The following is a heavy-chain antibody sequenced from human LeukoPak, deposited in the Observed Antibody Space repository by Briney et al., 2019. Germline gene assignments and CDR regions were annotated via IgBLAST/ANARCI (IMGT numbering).Heavy chain of an antibody. Sequence: PGGSLRLSCAASGFTFSTYSMNWVRQAPGKGLEWVSAISGSSDYIYYADSVKGRFTISRDNAKNSLFLQMNSLRAEDTAVYYCAREWKLDYWGQGTLVTVSS. J-gene: IGHJ4*02. CDR2: ISGSSDYI. CDR3: AREWKLDY. D-gene: IGHD1-1*01. V-gene: IGHV3-21*01. CDR1: GFTFSTYS.